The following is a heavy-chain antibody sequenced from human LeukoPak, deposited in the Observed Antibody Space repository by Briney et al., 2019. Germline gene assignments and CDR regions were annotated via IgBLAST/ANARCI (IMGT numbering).Heavy chain of an antibody. J-gene: IGHJ4*02. CDR3: ASLGEMATIAPWDY. Sequence: GGSLRLSCAASGFTFSSYTMTWVRQPPGKGLEWVANIKQDGSEKYYVDSVKGRFTISRDNAMNSLYLQMNSLRAEDTAVYYCASLGEMATIAPWDYWGQGTLVTVSS. V-gene: IGHV3-7*01. CDR2: IKQDGSEK. D-gene: IGHD5-24*01. CDR1: GFTFSSYT.